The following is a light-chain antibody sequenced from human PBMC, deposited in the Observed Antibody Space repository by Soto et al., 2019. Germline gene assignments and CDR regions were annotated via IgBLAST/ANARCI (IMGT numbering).Light chain of an antibody. V-gene: IGKV3-11*01. J-gene: IGKJ4*01. CDR2: DAS. CDR3: QQRSNWPSLT. CDR1: QSFASF. Sequence: EIVLIQSPATLSLSPGERATLSCSAIQSFASFLAWYQHKPGQAPRLLISDASNRATGIPARFSGSGSETDFTLTISSLEPEDSAVYYCQQRSNWPSLTFGGGTKVEIK.